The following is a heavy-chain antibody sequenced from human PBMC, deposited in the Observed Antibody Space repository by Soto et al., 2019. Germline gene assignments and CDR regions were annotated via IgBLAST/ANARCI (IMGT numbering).Heavy chain of an antibody. CDR3: VRVGSTDHDRAGLD. D-gene: IGHD3-10*01. Sequence: QVQLVQSGAEVKKPGASVKVSCKTSGYTFTNFGISWVRQAPGQGFEWLGWISGNSGRTYYAQKFQGRVTMTRDTSPNTAYMELRSLTSDDTAVFYCVRVGSTDHDRAGLDWSRGTLVTVSS. V-gene: IGHV1-18*01. J-gene: IGHJ4*02. CDR1: GYTFTNFG. CDR2: ISGNSGRT.